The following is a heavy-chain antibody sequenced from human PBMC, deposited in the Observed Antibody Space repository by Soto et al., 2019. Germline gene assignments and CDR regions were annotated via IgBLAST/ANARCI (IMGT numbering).Heavy chain of an antibody. CDR2: FDPEDGET. CDR3: ARYWGWELRGPSVTKEYYFDY. V-gene: IGHV1-24*01. CDR1: GYTLTELS. J-gene: IGHJ4*02. D-gene: IGHD1-26*01. Sequence: ASVKVSCKVSGYTLTELSMHWVRQAPGKGLEWMGGFDPEDGETIYAQKFQGRVTMTEDTSTDTAYMELSSLRSEDTAVYYCARYWGWELRGPSVTKEYYFDYWGQGTLVTVSS.